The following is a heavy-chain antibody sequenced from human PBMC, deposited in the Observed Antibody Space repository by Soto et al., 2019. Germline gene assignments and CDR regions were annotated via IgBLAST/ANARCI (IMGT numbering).Heavy chain of an antibody. D-gene: IGHD6-19*01. Sequence: EVQLLESGGGLVQPGGSLRLSCEASGFTFSSYAMSWVRQAPGKGLEWVSAISGSGGSTYYADSVKGRFTISRDNSKNTLYRQMTSLRAEDTAVYYCAKEAGYSSGWSPFDYWGQGTLVTVSS. CDR3: AKEAGYSSGWSPFDY. CDR1: GFTFSSYA. CDR2: ISGSGGST. V-gene: IGHV3-23*01. J-gene: IGHJ4*02.